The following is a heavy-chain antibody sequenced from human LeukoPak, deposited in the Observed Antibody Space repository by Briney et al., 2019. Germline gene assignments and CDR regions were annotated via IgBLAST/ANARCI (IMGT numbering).Heavy chain of an antibody. CDR2: IIPILGIA. CDR1: GGTFSSYA. D-gene: IGHD3-10*01. J-gene: IGHJ4*02. Sequence: SVKVSCKASGGTFSSYAISWVRQAPGQGLEWMGRIIPILGIANYAQKFQGRVTITADKSTSTAYMELSSLRSEDTAVYFCARAIWYGSGTTAFDYWGQGTLVTVSP. V-gene: IGHV1-69*04. CDR3: ARAIWYGSGTTAFDY.